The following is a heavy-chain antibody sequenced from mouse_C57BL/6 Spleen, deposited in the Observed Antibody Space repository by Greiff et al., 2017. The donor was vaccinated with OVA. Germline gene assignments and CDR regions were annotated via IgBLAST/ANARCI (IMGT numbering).Heavy chain of an antibody. D-gene: IGHD2-4*01. Sequence: EVKLMESGGGLVQPGGSLSLSCAASGFTFTDYYMSWVRQPPGKALEWLGFIRNKANGYTTEYSASVKGRFTISRDNSQSILYLQMNALRAEDSATYYCARYLSYDYGVDWFAYLGQGTLVTVSA. CDR3: ARYLSYDYGVDWFAY. CDR2: IRNKANGYTT. CDR1: GFTFTDYY. V-gene: IGHV7-3*01. J-gene: IGHJ3*01.